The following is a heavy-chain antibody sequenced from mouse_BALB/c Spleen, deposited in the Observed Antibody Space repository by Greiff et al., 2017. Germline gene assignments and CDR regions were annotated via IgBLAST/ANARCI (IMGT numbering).Heavy chain of an antibody. CDR1: GYTFTSYW. Sequence: QVQLQQSGAELARPGASVKLSCKASGYTFTSYWMQWVKQRPGQGLEWIGAIYPGDGDTRYTQKFKGKATLTADKSSSTAYMQLSSLASEDSAVYYCARDYGSLYYFDYWGQGTTLTVSS. D-gene: IGHD1-1*01. CDR2: IYPGDGDT. J-gene: IGHJ2*01. V-gene: IGHV1-87*01. CDR3: ARDYGSLYYFDY.